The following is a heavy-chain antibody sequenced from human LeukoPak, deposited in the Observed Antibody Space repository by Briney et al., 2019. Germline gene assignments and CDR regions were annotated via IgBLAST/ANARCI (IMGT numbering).Heavy chain of an antibody. Sequence: QPGRSLRLSCAVSGITLSNYGMSWVRQAPGKGLEWVAGIGGSGGRTNYADSVKGRFTISRDNPKNTLYLQMNSLRAEDTAVYFCAKRGVVIRVILVGFHKEAYYFDSWGQGALVIVSS. D-gene: IGHD3-22*01. CDR2: IGGSGGRT. CDR3: AKRGVVIRVILVGFHKEAYYFDS. CDR1: GITLSNYG. V-gene: IGHV3-23*01. J-gene: IGHJ4*02.